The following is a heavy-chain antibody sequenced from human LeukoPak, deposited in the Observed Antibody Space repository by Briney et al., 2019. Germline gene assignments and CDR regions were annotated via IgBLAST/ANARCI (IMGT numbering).Heavy chain of an antibody. CDR1: GYTFTGYY. D-gene: IGHD2-15*01. Sequence: GASVKVSCKASGYTFTGYYMHWVRQAPGQGLEWMGWINPNSGGTNYAQKFQGRVTMTRDTSISTAYLQWSSLKASDTAMYYCARRHYCSGGSCYSADWFDPWGQGTLVTVSS. CDR2: INPNSGGT. J-gene: IGHJ5*02. V-gene: IGHV1-2*02. CDR3: ARRHYCSGGSCYSADWFDP.